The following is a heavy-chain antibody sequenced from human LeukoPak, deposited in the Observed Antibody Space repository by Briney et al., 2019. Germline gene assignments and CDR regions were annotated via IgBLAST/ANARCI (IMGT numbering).Heavy chain of an antibody. CDR3: ARDGVRAGGNRGVVFDY. D-gene: IGHD4-23*01. CDR1: GFTVSSNY. CDR2: IYSGGST. V-gene: IGHV3-53*01. J-gene: IGHJ4*02. Sequence: GGSLRLSCAASGFTVSSNYMSWVRQAPGKGLEWVSVIYSGGSTYYADSVKGRFTISRDNSKNTLYLQMTSLRAEDTAVYYCARDGVRAGGNRGVVFDYWGQGTLVTVSS.